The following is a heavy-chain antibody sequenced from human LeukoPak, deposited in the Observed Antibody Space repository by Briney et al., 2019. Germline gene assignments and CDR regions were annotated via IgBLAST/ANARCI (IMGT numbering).Heavy chain of an antibody. J-gene: IGHJ4*02. CDR1: GGSISSSSYY. Sequence: PSETLSLTCTVSGGSISSSSYYWGWIRQPPGKGLEWIGSIYYSGSTYYNPSLKSRVTISVDTSKNQFSLKLNSVTAADTAVFYCAANSADYNTLGSSYKVWGQGTLVTVSS. CDR2: IYYSGST. D-gene: IGHD3-10*01. V-gene: IGHV4-39*01. CDR3: AANSADYNTLGSSYKV.